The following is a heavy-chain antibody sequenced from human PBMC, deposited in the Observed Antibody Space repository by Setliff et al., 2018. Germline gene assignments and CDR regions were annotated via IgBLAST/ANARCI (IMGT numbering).Heavy chain of an antibody. V-gene: IGHV1-18*01. J-gene: IGHJ4*02. CDR2: ISAYNGKT. CDR1: GYTLSNSI. Sequence: GASVKVSCKASGYTLSNSILSWVRPAPGQGLEWVGWISAYNGKTYSAQKFQDRVTLTTHTSTNMGYLELRDLRSDDTAVYYCLRLVRYCTKIACQATSGDEVWGLGTLVTVSS. CDR3: LRLVRYCTKIACQATSGDEV. D-gene: IGHD2-8*01.